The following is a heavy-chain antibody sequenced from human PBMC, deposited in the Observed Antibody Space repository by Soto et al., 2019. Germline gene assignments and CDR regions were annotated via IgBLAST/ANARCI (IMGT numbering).Heavy chain of an antibody. Sequence: SVKVSCKASGFTFTSSAMQWVRQARGQRLEWIGWIVVGSGNTNYAQKFQERVTITRDMSTSTAYMELSSLRSEDTAVYYCAAGHCSGGSCYPPNWFDPWGQGTLVTVSS. J-gene: IGHJ5*02. V-gene: IGHV1-58*02. CDR3: AAGHCSGGSCYPPNWFDP. CDR1: GFTFTSSA. CDR2: IVVGSGNT. D-gene: IGHD2-15*01.